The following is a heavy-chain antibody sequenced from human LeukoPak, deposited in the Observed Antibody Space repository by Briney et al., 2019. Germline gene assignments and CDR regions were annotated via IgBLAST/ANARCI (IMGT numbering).Heavy chain of an antibody. J-gene: IGHJ4*02. CDR2: IKYEGTEK. CDR1: GFTFSGHW. V-gene: IGHV3-7*01. CDR3: ATRNNLEY. Sequence: QPGGSLRLACTVAGFTFSGHWMNWVRQAPGKWLGWVANIKYEGTEKHYVASVEGRSTITRDNAKESVYLQMSNLRAEDTAVYYCATRNNLEYWGQGILVTVSS.